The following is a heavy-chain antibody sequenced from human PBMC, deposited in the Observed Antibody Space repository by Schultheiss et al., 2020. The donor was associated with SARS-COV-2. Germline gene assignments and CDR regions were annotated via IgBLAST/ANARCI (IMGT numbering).Heavy chain of an antibody. V-gene: IGHV3-23*01. J-gene: IGHJ4*02. D-gene: IGHD6-19*01. CDR2: ISGSGGST. CDR3: ARRRGYSSGLLDY. Sequence: GGSLRLSCAASGFTFSSYAMSWVRQAPGKGLEWVSAISGSGGSTYYADSVKGRFTISRDNSKNTLYLQMNSLRAEDTAVYYCARRRGYSSGLLDYWGQGTLVTVSS. CDR1: GFTFSSYA.